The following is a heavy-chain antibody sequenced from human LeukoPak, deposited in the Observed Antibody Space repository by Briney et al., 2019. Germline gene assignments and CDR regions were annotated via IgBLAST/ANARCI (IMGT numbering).Heavy chain of an antibody. CDR2: IWYDGTNT. V-gene: IGHV3-33*01. J-gene: IGHJ3*02. CDR1: GFTFSSYG. D-gene: IGHD2-15*01. CDR3: ARDFCSGGSCYPDAFDI. Sequence: GGSLRLSCAASGFTFSSYGMHWIRQAPGKGLEWVAVIWYDGTNTYYADSVKGRFTISRDNSKNTLYLQMNSLRAEDTAVYYCARDFCSGGSCYPDAFDIWGQGTMVTVSS.